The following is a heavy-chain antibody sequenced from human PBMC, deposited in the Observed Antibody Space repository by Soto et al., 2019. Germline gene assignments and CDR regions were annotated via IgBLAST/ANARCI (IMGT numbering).Heavy chain of an antibody. CDR1: GYSFTSYW. CDR2: IYPGDSDT. J-gene: IGHJ6*02. CDR3: ARLPVSYDFWSGYSPGMDV. Sequence: LGESLKISCKGSGYSFTSYWIGWVRQMPGKGLEWMGIIYPGDSDTRYSPSFQGQVTISADKSISTAYLQWSSLKASDTAMYYCARLPVSYDFWSGYSPGMDVWGQGTTVTVSS. V-gene: IGHV5-51*01. D-gene: IGHD3-3*01.